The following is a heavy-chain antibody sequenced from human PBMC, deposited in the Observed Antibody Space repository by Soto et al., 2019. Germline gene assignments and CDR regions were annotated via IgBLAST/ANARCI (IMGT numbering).Heavy chain of an antibody. D-gene: IGHD6-13*01. CDR1: GGTFSSYT. Sequence: QVQLVQSGAEVKKPGSSVKVSCKASGGTFSSYTISWVRQAPGQGLEWMGRIIPILGIANYAQKFQGRVTITADKSTSTAYMELSSLRSEDTAVYYCAATQYSSSWYGVVWGQGTLVTVSS. CDR3: AATQYSSSWYGVV. V-gene: IGHV1-69*02. J-gene: IGHJ4*02. CDR2: IIPILGIA.